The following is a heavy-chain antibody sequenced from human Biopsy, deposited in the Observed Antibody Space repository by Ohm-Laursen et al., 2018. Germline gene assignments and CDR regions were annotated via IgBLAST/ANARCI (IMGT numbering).Heavy chain of an antibody. V-gene: IGHV4-31*01. CDR3: ARGDYFDSYGYFWFDP. Sequence: SQTLSLTCTVSGGSISSGGSYWSWIRQRPGKGLEWIGYIFNSANTYYNPSLKNLITISGDTSKNQFSLKLNSVTAADTAVYYRARGDYFDSYGYFWFDPWGQGTLVTVSS. CDR1: GGSISSGGSY. D-gene: IGHD3-22*01. J-gene: IGHJ5*02. CDR2: IFNSANT.